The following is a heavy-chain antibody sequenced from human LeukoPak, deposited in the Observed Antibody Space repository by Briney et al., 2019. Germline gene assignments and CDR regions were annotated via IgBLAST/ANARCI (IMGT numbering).Heavy chain of an antibody. V-gene: IGHV4-61*05. Sequence: SETLSLTCVVSGGSIITNDYWWGWIRQPPGKGLEWIGYIYDSGGTNYNPSLKSRVTISVDTSKNQFSLKLSSVTAADTAVYYCACLTTADAFDIWGQGTMDTVSS. D-gene: IGHD3-22*01. J-gene: IGHJ3*02. CDR2: IYDSGGT. CDR1: GGSIITNDYW. CDR3: ACLTTADAFDI.